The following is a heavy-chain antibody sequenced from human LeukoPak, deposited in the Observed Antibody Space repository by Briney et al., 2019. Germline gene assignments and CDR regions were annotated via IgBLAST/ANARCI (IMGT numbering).Heavy chain of an antibody. V-gene: IGHV4-34*01. D-gene: IGHD3-10*01. CDR1: GGSFSGYY. CDR3: ARGGLRNYYGSGSYSHAGVDY. CDR2: INHSGST. Sequence: SETLSLTCAVYGGSFSGYYWSWIRQPPGKGLEWIGEINHSGSTNYNPSLKSRVTISVDTSKNQFSLKLSSVTAADTAVYYCARGGLRNYYGSGSYSHAGVDYWGQGTLVTVSS. J-gene: IGHJ4*02.